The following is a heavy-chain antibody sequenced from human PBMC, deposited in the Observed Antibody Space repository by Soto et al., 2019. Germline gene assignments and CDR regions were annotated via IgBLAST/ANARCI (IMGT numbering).Heavy chain of an antibody. Sequence: PGGSLILSCAASGFTFSDYYMSWIRQAPGKGLEWVSYISSSGSTIYYADSVKGRFTISRDNAKNSLYLQMNSLRAEDTAVYYCARGLRRSTLRVAYNWFDPWGQGTLVTVSS. CDR3: ARGLRRSTLRVAYNWFDP. V-gene: IGHV3-11*01. J-gene: IGHJ5*02. CDR1: GFTFSDYY. CDR2: ISSSGSTI. D-gene: IGHD6-13*01.